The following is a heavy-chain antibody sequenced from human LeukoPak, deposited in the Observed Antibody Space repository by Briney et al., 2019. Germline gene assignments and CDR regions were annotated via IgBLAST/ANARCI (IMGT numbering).Heavy chain of an antibody. Sequence: PSETLSLTCTGTGGSISGYHWSWIRQPPGKGLEWIGYISYSGSTSYNPSLKSRVTIPVDTSKNQFSLKLSSVTAADTAVYYCARWDSGYDGNFDYWGQGTLVTVPS. CDR3: ARWDSGYDGNFDY. D-gene: IGHD5-12*01. V-gene: IGHV4-59*01. CDR2: ISYSGST. CDR1: GGSISGYH. J-gene: IGHJ4*02.